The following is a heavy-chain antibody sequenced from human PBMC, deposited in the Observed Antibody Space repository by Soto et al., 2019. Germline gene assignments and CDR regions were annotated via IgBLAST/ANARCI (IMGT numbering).Heavy chain of an antibody. CDR2: IYYSGST. Sequence: PSETLSLTCTVSGGSISSYYWSWIRQPPGKGLEWIGYIYYSGSTNYNPSLKGRVTISVDTSKNQFSLKLSSVTAADTAVYYCASPYYYDCSGYYWMRGGPLLSWAQGTLVTVSS. CDR3: ASPYYYDCSGYYWMRGGPLLS. J-gene: IGHJ4*02. V-gene: IGHV4-59*08. D-gene: IGHD3-22*01. CDR1: GGSISSYY.